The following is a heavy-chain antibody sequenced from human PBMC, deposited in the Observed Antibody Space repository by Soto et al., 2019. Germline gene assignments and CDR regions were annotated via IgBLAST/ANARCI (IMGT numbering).Heavy chain of an antibody. CDR2: ISYDGSNQ. D-gene: IGHD3-3*01. CDR1: GFTFSGNV. CDR3: ARDRGHSDFWTGYPTGWFDP. V-gene: IGHV3-30-3*01. J-gene: IGHJ5*02. Sequence: PGGSLRLSCAASGFTFSGNVMHWVRQAPGKGLEWVAVISYDGSNQYYADSVKGRSTISRDNSKSTLYLQLNSLKPEDTAVYYCARDRGHSDFWTGYPTGWFDPWGQGTLVTVSS.